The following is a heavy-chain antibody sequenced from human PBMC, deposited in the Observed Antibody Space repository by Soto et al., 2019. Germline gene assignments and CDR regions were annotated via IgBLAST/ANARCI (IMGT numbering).Heavy chain of an antibody. Sequence: QVQVQESGPGLVKPSETLSLTRTVSGGSMSSYFWSWIRQPPGRGLEWIGYISDSGSTNYKTSLKSRATISVNTANNQFSLKVTSVTAADTAVYYCARGSSSSWYGFYFFDNWGPGTLVTVSS. CDR3: ARGSSSSWYGFYFFDN. CDR2: ISDSGST. D-gene: IGHD6-13*01. J-gene: IGHJ4*02. CDR1: GGSMSSYF. V-gene: IGHV4-59*12.